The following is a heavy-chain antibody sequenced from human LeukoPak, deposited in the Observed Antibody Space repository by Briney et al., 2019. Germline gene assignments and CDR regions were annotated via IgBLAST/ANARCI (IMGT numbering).Heavy chain of an antibody. CDR3: AGRYFDWLSHYYYYGMDV. J-gene: IGHJ6*02. CDR1: GGSISSYY. V-gene: IGHV4-59*01. D-gene: IGHD3-9*01. CDR2: IYYSGST. Sequence: PSETLSLTCTVSGGSISSYYWSWIRQPPGKGLEWIGYIYYSGSTNYNPSLKSRVTISVDTSKNQFSLKLSSVTAADTAVYYCAGRYFDWLSHYYYYGMDVWGQGTTVTVSS.